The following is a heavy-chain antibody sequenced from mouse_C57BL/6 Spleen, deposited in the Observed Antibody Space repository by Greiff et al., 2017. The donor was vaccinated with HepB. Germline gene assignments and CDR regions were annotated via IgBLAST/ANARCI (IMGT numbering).Heavy chain of an antibody. CDR2: INPSNGGT. V-gene: IGHV1-53*01. D-gene: IGHD1-1*01. CDR1: GYTFTSYW. J-gene: IGHJ1*03. CDR3: ARSVITTWYFDV. Sequence: QVQLQQPGTELVKPGASVKLSCKASGYTFTSYWMHWVKQRPGQGLEWIGNINPSNGGTNYNEKFKSKATLTVDKSSSTAYMQLSSLTSEDSAVYDCARSVITTWYFDVWGTRTTVTVSS.